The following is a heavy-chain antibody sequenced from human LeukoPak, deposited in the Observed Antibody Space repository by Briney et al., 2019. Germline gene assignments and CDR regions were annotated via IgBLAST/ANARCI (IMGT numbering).Heavy chain of an antibody. V-gene: IGHV3-30*03. D-gene: IGHD4-23*01. J-gene: IGHJ5*02. CDR3: ARSVVTPSSWFDP. CDR2: ISWDGRNK. Sequence: PGGSLRLSCAASGFTFSNYGIHWVRQAPGKGLEWVASISWDGRNKRYADSVTGRFTISRDNSQNTLYLQMNSLRGGDTAIYYCARSVVTPSSWFDPWGQGTLVTVSS. CDR1: GFTFSNYG.